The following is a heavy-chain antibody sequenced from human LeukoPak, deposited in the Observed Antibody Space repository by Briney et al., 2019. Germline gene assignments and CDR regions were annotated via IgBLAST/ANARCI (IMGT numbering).Heavy chain of an antibody. CDR2: TYTSGDT. J-gene: IGHJ4*02. CDR1: RSSISDNY. CDR3: TIGGASGSLAH. V-gene: IGHV4-4*07. Sequence: KPSETLSLTCTVSRSSISDNYWSWSRQPAGKALEWIGRTYTSGDTNYNPSLKSRASVSVDTSKNQFYLSLRYVTAAGTAVYYCTIGGASGSLAHWGPGTLVTVSS. D-gene: IGHD6-13*01.